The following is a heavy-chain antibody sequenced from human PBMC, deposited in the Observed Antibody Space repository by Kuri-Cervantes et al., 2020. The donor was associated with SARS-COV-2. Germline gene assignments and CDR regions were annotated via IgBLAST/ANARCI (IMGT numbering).Heavy chain of an antibody. V-gene: IGHV4-4*02. CDR1: GGSISSSNW. Sequence: GSLRLSCAVSGGSISSSNWWSWVRQPPGKGLEWIGEIYHSGSTNYNPSLKSRVTISVDKSKNQFSLKLSSVTAADTAVYYCARTGAVAATQINAFDIWGQGTRGTASS. CDR2: IYHSGST. J-gene: IGHJ3*02. D-gene: IGHD2-15*01. CDR3: ARTGAVAATQINAFDI.